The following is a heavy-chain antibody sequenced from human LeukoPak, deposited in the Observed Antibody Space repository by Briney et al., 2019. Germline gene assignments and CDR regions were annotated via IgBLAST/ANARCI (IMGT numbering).Heavy chain of an antibody. J-gene: IGHJ4*02. CDR2: IIPIFGTA. CDR1: GYSFTNYY. D-gene: IGHD3-10*01. CDR3: ARDLSPGVSGQPQHY. Sequence: GASVKVSCKASGYSFTNYYMVWVRQDPRQGLKWMGGIIPIFGTANYAQKFQGRVTITADEYTSTAYLELSSLRSEDTAVYYCARDLSPGVSGQPQHYWGQGTLVTVSS. V-gene: IGHV1-69*13.